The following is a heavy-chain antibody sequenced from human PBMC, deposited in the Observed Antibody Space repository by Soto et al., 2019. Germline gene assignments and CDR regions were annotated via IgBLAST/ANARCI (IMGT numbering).Heavy chain of an antibody. Sequence: QVQLVESGGGVVQPGRSLRLSCAASGFSFTSYAMHWVRQAPGKGPEWVAVISFDGSNKYYAESVKGRFDISRDISKNTLFLQMNSLRAEDTALYYCARGITFFGGSISGGVSGLDVWGQGTTVTVSS. CDR2: ISFDGSNK. D-gene: IGHD3-3*01. CDR1: GFSFTSYA. CDR3: ARGITFFGGSISGGVSGLDV. V-gene: IGHV3-30*09. J-gene: IGHJ6*02.